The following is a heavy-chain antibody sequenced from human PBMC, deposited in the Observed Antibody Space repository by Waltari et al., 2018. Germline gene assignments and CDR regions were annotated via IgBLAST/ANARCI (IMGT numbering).Heavy chain of an antibody. CDR2: ISNSGADK. V-gene: IGHV3-11*04. D-gene: IGHD3-10*01. Sequence: QVQLVESGGDLVKPGGSLRLSCVVSGFTFGNYYMTWVRQGPGKGPAWVSYISNSGADKSYADSVKGRFTISRDNAKNSLYLQMDNLAVEDTAVYYCARSFHWGQGTLVTVSS. CDR3: ARSFH. CDR1: GFTFGNYY. J-gene: IGHJ4*02.